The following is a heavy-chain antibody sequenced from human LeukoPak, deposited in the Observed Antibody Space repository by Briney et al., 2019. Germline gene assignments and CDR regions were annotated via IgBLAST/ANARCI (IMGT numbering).Heavy chain of an antibody. CDR2: ISDTGGST. Sequence: PGGSLRLSCAASGFTFNTYAMSWVRQAPGKGLEWVSSISDTGGSTYYADSVKGRFTISRDNSKNTLYLQMNSLRAEDTAVYYCARGQSHYDFWSGGGSNWYDPWGQGTLVTVSS. CDR3: ARGQSHYDFWSGGGSNWYDP. V-gene: IGHV3-23*01. D-gene: IGHD3-3*01. J-gene: IGHJ5*02. CDR1: GFTFNTYA.